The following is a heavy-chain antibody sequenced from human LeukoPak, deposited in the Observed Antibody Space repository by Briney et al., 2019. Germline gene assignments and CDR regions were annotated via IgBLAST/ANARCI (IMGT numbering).Heavy chain of an antibody. V-gene: IGHV3-7*01. CDR3: ASWDIVVVGFDY. Sequence: GGSLRLSCAASGFTFSSYWMSWVRQAPGKGLEWVANIKQDGSEKYYVDSVKGRFTISRDNSKNTLYLQMNSLRAEDTAVYYCASWDIVVVGFDYWGQGTLVTVSS. J-gene: IGHJ4*02. CDR1: GFTFSSYW. CDR2: IKQDGSEK. D-gene: IGHD2-2*01.